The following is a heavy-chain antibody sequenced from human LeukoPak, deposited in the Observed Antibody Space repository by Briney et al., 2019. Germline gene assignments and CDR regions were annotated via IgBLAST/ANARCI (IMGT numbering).Heavy chain of an antibody. D-gene: IGHD6-19*01. Sequence: ASVKVSCKASGYTFTSYGISWVRQAPGQGLEWMGWISAYNGNTNYAQKLQGRVTMTTDTSTSTAYMELRSPRSDDTAVYYRARDSDSGWSDAFDIWGQGTMVTVSS. CDR2: ISAYNGNT. J-gene: IGHJ3*02. V-gene: IGHV1-18*01. CDR1: GYTFTSYG. CDR3: ARDSDSGWSDAFDI.